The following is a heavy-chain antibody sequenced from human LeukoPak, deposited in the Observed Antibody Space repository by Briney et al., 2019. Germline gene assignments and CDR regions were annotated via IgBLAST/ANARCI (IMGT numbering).Heavy chain of an antibody. V-gene: IGHV4-31*03. CDR2: IYYSGST. CDR3: ARDVVSCSGGSCYSGFAWFDP. D-gene: IGHD2-15*01. Sequence: ASETLSLTCTVSGGSISSGGYYWSWIRQHPGKGLEWIGYIYYSGSTYYNPSLKSRVTIPVDTSKNQFSLKLSSVTAADTAAYYCARDVVSCSGGSCYSGFAWFDPWGQGTLDTVSS. J-gene: IGHJ5*02. CDR1: GGSISSGGYY.